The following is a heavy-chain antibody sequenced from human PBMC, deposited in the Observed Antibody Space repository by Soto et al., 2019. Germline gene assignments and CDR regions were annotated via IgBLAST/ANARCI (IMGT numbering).Heavy chain of an antibody. D-gene: IGHD4-17*01. CDR2: VYYSGNT. J-gene: IGHJ1*01. CDR3: TRHKSSDYVQGYFQY. CDR1: DGSINRRSYY. V-gene: IGHV4-39*01. Sequence: QLQLQESSPRLLKPSETLSLTCSVSDGSINRRSYYWGWIRQSPGKGLEWIGSVYYSGNTYYNPSLKRRVTISVDTSKTHFSLKLTSVAVADTAIYYCTRHKSSDYVQGYFQYWSQGTLVTVSS.